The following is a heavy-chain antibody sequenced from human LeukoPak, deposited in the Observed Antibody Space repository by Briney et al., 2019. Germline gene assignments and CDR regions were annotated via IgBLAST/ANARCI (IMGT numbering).Heavy chain of an antibody. D-gene: IGHD5-18*01. CDR3: AKKGVLDTFPPDF. J-gene: IGHJ4*02. CDR1: GFTFSTYA. CDR2: ISGSGYTI. V-gene: IGHV3-23*01. Sequence: GRSLRLSCAASGFTFSTYAMTWVRQAPGKGLEWVSTISGSGYTISYADSVKGRFTVSRDNSKNTLFLQMNSLRAEDTAVYYCAKKGVLDTFPPDFWGQGTLVTVSS.